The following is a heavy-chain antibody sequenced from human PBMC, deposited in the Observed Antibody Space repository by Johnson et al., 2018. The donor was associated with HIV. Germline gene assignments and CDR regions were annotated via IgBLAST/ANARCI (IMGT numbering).Heavy chain of an antibody. V-gene: IGHV3-66*02. CDR1: GITVGTNY. D-gene: IGHD6-13*01. CDR3: ARGGISWFYDAFDI. Sequence: EVQLVESGGGLVQPGGSLRLSCAASGITVGTNYMSWVRQAPGKGLEWVSVIFSVGDVYYADSVKGRFTISRDNSKNMVYLQMGSLRAEDMAVYYCARGGISWFYDAFDIWGQGTMVTVSA. J-gene: IGHJ3*02. CDR2: IFSVGDV.